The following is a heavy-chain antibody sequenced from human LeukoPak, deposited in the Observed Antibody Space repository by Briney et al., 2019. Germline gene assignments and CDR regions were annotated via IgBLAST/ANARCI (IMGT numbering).Heavy chain of an antibody. J-gene: IGHJ4*02. CDR1: GYTFTSYA. CDR3: ARDIQRGYSLGY. CDR2: INTNTGNP. D-gene: IGHD5-18*01. V-gene: IGHV7-4-1*02. Sequence: GASVKVSCKASGYTFTSYAMNWVRQAPGQGLEWMGWINTNTGNPTYAQGFTGRFVFSLDPSVSTAYLQTSSLKAEDTAVSYCARDIQRGYSLGYWGQGTLVTVSS.